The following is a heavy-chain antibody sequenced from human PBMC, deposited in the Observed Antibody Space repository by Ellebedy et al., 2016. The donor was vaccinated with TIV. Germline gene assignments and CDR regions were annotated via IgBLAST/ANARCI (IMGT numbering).Heavy chain of an antibody. Sequence: PGGSLRLSCSASGFIVSSYFMSWVRQAPGKGLEWVSVIYGDGGTNYTDSVQGRFTISRDSSKNTLYLQMNSLRAEDTAVYYGARDPRGGGDYGDNWFDPWGQGTLVTVSS. V-gene: IGHV3-66*01. CDR3: ARDPRGGGDYGDNWFDP. CDR2: IYGDGGT. J-gene: IGHJ5*02. CDR1: GFIVSSYF. D-gene: IGHD4-17*01.